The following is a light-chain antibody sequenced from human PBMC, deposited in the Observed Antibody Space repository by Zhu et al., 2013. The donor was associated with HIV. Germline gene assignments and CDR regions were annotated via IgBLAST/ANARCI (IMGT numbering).Light chain of an antibody. J-gene: IGKJ2*03. Sequence: EIVLTQSPGTLSLSPGEIATLFCRASQSVSSGHLAWYQQRPGQAPRLLIYGANNRATGIPDRFSGSGSGTDFTLTISRLESEDFAVYFCQQYGTSPYSFGQGTKLE. CDR2: GAN. V-gene: IGKV3-20*01. CDR1: QSVSSGH. CDR3: QQYGTSPYS.